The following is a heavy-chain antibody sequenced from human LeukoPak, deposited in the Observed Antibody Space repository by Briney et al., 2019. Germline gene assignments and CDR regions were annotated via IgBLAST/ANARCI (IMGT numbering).Heavy chain of an antibody. CDR1: GFSLSNYV. CDR2: ISYSGSIT. Sequence: PGGSLRLPCVASGFSLSNYVMSWVRQAPGQGLEWVSAISYSGSITYYADSVKGRFTISRDNSKNTLYLQMHGLRAEDTAVYYCAKSAGSYYFDYWGQGTLVTVSS. V-gene: IGHV3-23*01. D-gene: IGHD3-10*01. J-gene: IGHJ4*02. CDR3: AKSAGSYYFDY.